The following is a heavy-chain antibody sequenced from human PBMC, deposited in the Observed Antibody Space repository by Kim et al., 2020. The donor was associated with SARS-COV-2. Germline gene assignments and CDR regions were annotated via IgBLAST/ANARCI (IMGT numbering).Heavy chain of an antibody. V-gene: IGHV4-59*13. J-gene: IGHJ3*02. CDR2: IYYSGST. Sequence: SETLSLTCTVSGGSISSYYWSWIRQPPGKGLEWIWYIYYSGSTNYNPSLKSRVTISVDTSKNQFSLKLSSVTAADTAVYYCASQPPYYDILTGSHAFDIWGQGTMVTVSS. CDR1: GGSISSYY. CDR3: ASQPPYYDILTGSHAFDI. D-gene: IGHD3-9*01.